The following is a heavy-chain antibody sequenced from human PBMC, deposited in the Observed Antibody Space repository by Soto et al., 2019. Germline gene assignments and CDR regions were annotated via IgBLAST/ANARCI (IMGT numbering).Heavy chain of an antibody. CDR1: GFPFTTYG. Sequence: QVQLVESGGGVVQPGRSLRLSCAASGFPFTTYGMHWVREGPGKGLEWVAVISYDGSNKYYADSVKGRFTISRDNSKNTLYLQMNSLSPEDTALYYCVGGQYDFDYRGQGTLVTGSS. J-gene: IGHJ4*02. CDR2: ISYDGSNK. CDR3: VGGQYDFDY. V-gene: IGHV3-30*03. D-gene: IGHD3-10*01.